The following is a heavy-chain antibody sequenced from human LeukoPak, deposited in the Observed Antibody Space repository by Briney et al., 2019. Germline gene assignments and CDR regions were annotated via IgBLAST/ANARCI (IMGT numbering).Heavy chain of an antibody. Sequence: SETLSLTCAVYGESFNGYYWSWVRQPPGKGLEWIGEINHSGSTNYSPSLKSPVTISVDTSKNQFSLKLSSVTAADTAVYYCARGRRSSYGDFDYWGQGTLVTVSS. CDR2: INHSGST. CDR3: ARGRRSSYGDFDY. CDR1: GESFNGYY. J-gene: IGHJ4*02. D-gene: IGHD5-18*01. V-gene: IGHV4-34*01.